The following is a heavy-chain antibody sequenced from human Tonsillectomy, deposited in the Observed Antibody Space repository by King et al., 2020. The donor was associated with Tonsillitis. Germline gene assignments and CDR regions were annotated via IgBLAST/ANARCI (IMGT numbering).Heavy chain of an antibody. CDR1: GFTFSNYA. Sequence: VQLVESGGGVVQPGRSLRLSCAASGFTFSNYAMHWVRQAPGKGLEWVAIISYDGSEKYYADSVKGRFTISRDNSKNKMYVQMNSLEPEDTAVYYCARDLMSGDWNDPLGYFDYWGQGTLVTVSS. CDR2: ISYDGSEK. CDR3: ARDLMSGDWNDPLGYFDY. J-gene: IGHJ4*02. V-gene: IGHV3-30*04. D-gene: IGHD1-1*01.